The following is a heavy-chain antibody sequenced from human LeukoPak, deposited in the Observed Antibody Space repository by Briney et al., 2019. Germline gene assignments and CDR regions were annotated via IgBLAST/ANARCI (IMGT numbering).Heavy chain of an antibody. Sequence: GGSLRLSCAASGFTFSSYSMNWVRQAPGKGMEWVSYISSSSSTIYYADSVKGRFTISRDNAKNSLYLQMNSLRDEDTAVYYCARGGDPSIAARRRWFDPWGQGTLVTVSS. V-gene: IGHV3-48*02. CDR2: ISSSSSTI. CDR3: ARGGDPSIAARRRWFDP. D-gene: IGHD6-6*01. CDR1: GFTFSSYS. J-gene: IGHJ5*02.